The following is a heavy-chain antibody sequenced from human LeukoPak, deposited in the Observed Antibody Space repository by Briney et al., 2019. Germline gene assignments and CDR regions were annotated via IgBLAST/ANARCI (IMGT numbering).Heavy chain of an antibody. CDR3: ATLNIESSSGWFFRS. V-gene: IGHV4-59*01. CDR2: AYYSGSD. J-gene: IGHJ5*02. Sequence: SETLTLTCHVSGGYITTYYWSWIRQPPGKGLEWIGYAYYSGSDEYNPSLRSRVTMSADASRNQFSLTLNSVTAADTAIYYCATLNIESSSGWFFRSWGQGTLVSVSS. CDR1: GGYITTYY. D-gene: IGHD6-19*01.